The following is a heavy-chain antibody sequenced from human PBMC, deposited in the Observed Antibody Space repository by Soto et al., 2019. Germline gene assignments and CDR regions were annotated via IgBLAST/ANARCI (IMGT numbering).Heavy chain of an antibody. CDR2: ISGSGGST. Sequence: EVQLLESGGGLVQPGGSLRLSCAASGFTFSSYAMSWVRQAPGKGLEWVSAISGSGGSTYYADSVKGRFTISRDNSKNTVYLQMNSLRAEDTAVYYCAKDPLGSYCSGGSCYSNDAFDIWGQGTMVTVSS. J-gene: IGHJ3*02. V-gene: IGHV3-23*01. D-gene: IGHD2-15*01. CDR3: AKDPLGSYCSGGSCYSNDAFDI. CDR1: GFTFSSYA.